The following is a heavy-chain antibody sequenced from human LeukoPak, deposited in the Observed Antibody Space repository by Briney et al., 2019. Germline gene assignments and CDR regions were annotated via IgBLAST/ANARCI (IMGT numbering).Heavy chain of an antibody. Sequence: LRLSCAASGFTFSSYAMHCVRQAPGKGLEWVSGISWNSGSIGYADSVKGRFTISRDNAKNSLYLQMNSLRAEDTALYYCAKGWVDILTGYYNSDRFDYWGQGTLVTVSS. CDR2: ISWNSGSI. CDR3: AKGWVDILTGYYNSDRFDY. CDR1: GFTFSSYA. D-gene: IGHD3-9*01. V-gene: IGHV3-9*01. J-gene: IGHJ4*02.